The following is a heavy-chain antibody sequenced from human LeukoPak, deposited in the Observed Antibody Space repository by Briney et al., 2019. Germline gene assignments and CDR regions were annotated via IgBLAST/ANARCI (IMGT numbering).Heavy chain of an antibody. CDR2: IYPRDSDT. D-gene: IGHD3-16*01. CDR3: ARHSDLIGAI. J-gene: IGHJ4*02. V-gene: IGHV5-51*01. Sequence: GESLKISCKASDYTFTHQWIGWVRQKSGSGLEWMGIIYPRDSDTRYSPSFQGHVTISADTSINTAYLEWSRLEASDTAIYYCARHSDLIGAIRGEGTLVSVSS. CDR1: DYTFTHQW.